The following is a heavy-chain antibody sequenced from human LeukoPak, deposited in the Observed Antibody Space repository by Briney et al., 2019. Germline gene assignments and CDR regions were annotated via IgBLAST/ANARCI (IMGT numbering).Heavy chain of an antibody. CDR1: GGTFSSYA. Sequence: ASVKVSCKASGGTFSSYAISWVRQAPGQGLEWMGRIIPILGIANYAQKFQGRVTITADKSTSTAYMELSSLRSEDTAVYYCARSESGSYQIDYWGQGTLVTVSS. CDR2: IIPILGIA. V-gene: IGHV1-69*04. J-gene: IGHJ4*02. CDR3: ARSESGSYQIDY. D-gene: IGHD1-26*01.